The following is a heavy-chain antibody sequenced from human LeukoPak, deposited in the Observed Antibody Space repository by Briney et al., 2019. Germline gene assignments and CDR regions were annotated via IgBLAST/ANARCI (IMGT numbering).Heavy chain of an antibody. Sequence: PGGSLRLSCAASGFTFGSYGMHWVCQAPGKGLEWVAVIWYDGSNKYYADSVKGRFTISRDNSKNTLYLQMNSLRAEDTAVYYCAIGENYYGSGSYWWGQGTLVTVSS. D-gene: IGHD3-10*01. V-gene: IGHV3-33*01. CDR1: GFTFGSYG. CDR2: IWYDGSNK. J-gene: IGHJ4*02. CDR3: AIGENYYGSGSYW.